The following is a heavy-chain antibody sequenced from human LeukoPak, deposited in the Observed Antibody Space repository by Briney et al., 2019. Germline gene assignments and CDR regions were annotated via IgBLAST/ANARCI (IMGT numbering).Heavy chain of an antibody. D-gene: IGHD1-26*01. J-gene: IGHJ4*02. Sequence: GGSLRLSCAASGXTFSSYGMHWVRQAPGKGLEWVAVIWYDGSNKYYADSVKGRFSISRDNAKNSLFLQMSSLRDEDTAAYYCARDRPPVGAIDYWGQGTLVTVPS. CDR1: GXTFSSYG. V-gene: IGHV3-33*01. CDR2: IWYDGSNK. CDR3: ARDRPPVGAIDY.